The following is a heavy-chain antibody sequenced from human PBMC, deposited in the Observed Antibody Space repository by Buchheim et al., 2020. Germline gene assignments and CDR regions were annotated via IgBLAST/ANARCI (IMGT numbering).Heavy chain of an antibody. V-gene: IGHV4-39*01. Sequence: QLQLQESGPGLVKPSETLSLTCTVSGGSISSSSYYWGWIRQPPGKGLEWIGSIYYSGSTYYNPSLKSRVTISVDTSKNQFSLKLSSVTAADTAVYYCARKYYYDSSGPDWYFDLWGRGTL. CDR2: IYYSGST. J-gene: IGHJ2*01. CDR3: ARKYYYDSSGPDWYFDL. D-gene: IGHD3-22*01. CDR1: GGSISSSSYY.